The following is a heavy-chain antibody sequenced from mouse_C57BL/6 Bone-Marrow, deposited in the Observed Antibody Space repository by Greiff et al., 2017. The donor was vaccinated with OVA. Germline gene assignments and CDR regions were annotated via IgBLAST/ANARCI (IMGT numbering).Heavy chain of an antibody. CDR3: ARITTVVFDY. CDR1: GFTFSSYG. D-gene: IGHD1-1*01. V-gene: IGHV5-6*01. J-gene: IGHJ2*01. Sequence: DVQLQESGGDLVKPGGSLKLSCAASGFTFSSYGMSWVRQTPDKRLEWVATISSGGSYTSSPDSVKGRFTISRDNAKNTLYLQMSSLKSEDTAMYYCARITTVVFDYWGQGTTLTVSS. CDR2: ISSGGSYT.